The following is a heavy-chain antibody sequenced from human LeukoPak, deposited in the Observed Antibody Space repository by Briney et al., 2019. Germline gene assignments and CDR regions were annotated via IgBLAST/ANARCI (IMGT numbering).Heavy chain of an antibody. J-gene: IGHJ4*02. CDR2: INRDGSEK. Sequence: GGSLRLSCAVSGITFTNFWMTWVRQAPGKGLEWVANINRDGSEKYYVDSVRGRFSISRDNARNSLFLQMNSLRTEDTAVYYCATDYGRTWGQGTLVTVSS. D-gene: IGHD4-17*01. CDR3: ATDYGRT. CDR1: GITFTNFW. V-gene: IGHV3-7*01.